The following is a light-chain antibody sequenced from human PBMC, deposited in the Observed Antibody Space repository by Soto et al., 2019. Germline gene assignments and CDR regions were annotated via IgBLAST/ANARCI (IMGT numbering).Light chain of an antibody. CDR3: QSYDRSLSGSV. CDR1: SSNTGAGYD. V-gene: IGLV1-40*01. J-gene: IGLJ3*02. Sequence: QSVLTQPPSVSGAQGQRSTISGTGTSSNTGAGYDVHWYQQLPGKAPKLLIFGNSHRPSGVPDRFFGSKSGTSASLAITGLQAEDEADYYCQSYDRSLSGSVFGGGTKLTVL. CDR2: GNS.